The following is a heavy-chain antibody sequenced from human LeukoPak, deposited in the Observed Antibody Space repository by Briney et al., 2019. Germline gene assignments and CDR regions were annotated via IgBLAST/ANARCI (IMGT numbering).Heavy chain of an antibody. J-gene: IGHJ4*02. V-gene: IGHV3-21*06. Sequence: GGSLRLSCAASGFIFSSYSMNWVRQAPGKGLEWVSSISNSGSYIYYADSVKGRFTISRDNAKNSLYLQMNSLSAEDTALYFCARDQGYSFYFDYWGQGILVTVSS. CDR2: ISNSGSYI. D-gene: IGHD5-12*01. CDR1: GFIFSSYS. CDR3: ARDQGYSFYFDY.